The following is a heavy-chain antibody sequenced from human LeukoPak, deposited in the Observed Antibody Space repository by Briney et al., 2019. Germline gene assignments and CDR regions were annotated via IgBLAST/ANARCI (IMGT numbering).Heavy chain of an antibody. CDR3: ARESGTVVPAARAVDYYYYMDV. CDR1: GGTFSSYA. D-gene: IGHD2-2*01. V-gene: IGHV1-69*05. CDR2: IIPIFGTA. Sequence: AASVKVSCKASGGTFSSYAISWVRQAPGQGLEWMGRIIPIFGTANYAQKFQGRVTITTDESTSTAYMELSSLRSEDTAVYYCARESGTVVPAARAVDYYYYMDVWGKGTTVTVSS. J-gene: IGHJ6*03.